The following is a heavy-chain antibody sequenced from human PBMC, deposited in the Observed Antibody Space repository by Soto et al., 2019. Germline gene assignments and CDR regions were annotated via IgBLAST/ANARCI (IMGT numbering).Heavy chain of an antibody. CDR2: ISSSSSYI. Sequence: PGGSLRLSCAASGFTFSSYSMNWVRQAPGKGLEWVSSISSSSSYIYYADSVKGRFTISRDNAKNSLYLQMNSLRAEDTAVYYCARDFAYYYDSSGYFPFNIWGQGTMVTVS. CDR3: ARDFAYYYDSSGYFPFNI. J-gene: IGHJ3*02. CDR1: GFTFSSYS. V-gene: IGHV3-21*01. D-gene: IGHD3-22*01.